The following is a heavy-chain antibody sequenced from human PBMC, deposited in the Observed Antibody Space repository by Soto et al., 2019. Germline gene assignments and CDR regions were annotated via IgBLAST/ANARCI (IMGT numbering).Heavy chain of an antibody. CDR1: GGTFSSYA. CDR3: ARDSAAAAGEYYDGMDV. D-gene: IGHD6-13*01. Sequence: QVQLVQSGAEVKKPGSSVKVSCKASGGTFSSYAISWVRQAPGQGLEWMGGIIPIFGTANYAQKFQGRVTITADESTSTAYMELSSLRSEDTAVYYCARDSAAAAGEYYDGMDVWGQGTTVTVSS. J-gene: IGHJ6*02. CDR2: IIPIFGTA. V-gene: IGHV1-69*01.